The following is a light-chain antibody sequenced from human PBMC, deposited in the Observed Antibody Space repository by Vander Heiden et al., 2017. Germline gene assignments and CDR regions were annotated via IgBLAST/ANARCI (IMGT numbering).Light chain of an antibody. CDR3: SSYAGNNNKV. V-gene: IGLV2-8*01. J-gene: IGLJ1*01. CDR1: SSDVGGYEY. CDR2: EVT. Sequence: QSALAQPPSASGSPGQSLPISCTGSSSDVGGYEYVSWYQQHPGKAPKLIIYEVTKRSSGVPDRFSGSKSGNTASLTVSGLQAKDEADYYCSSYAGNNNKVFGTGTKVTVL.